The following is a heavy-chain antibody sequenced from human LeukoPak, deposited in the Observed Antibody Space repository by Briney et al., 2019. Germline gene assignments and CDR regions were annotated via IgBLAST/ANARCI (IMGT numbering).Heavy chain of an antibody. CDR2: ISSSSSYI. J-gene: IGHJ6*02. D-gene: IGHD3-3*01. Sequence: GGSLRLSCVASGFTFTSYAMTWVRQAPGKGLEWVSSISSSSSYIYYADSVKGRFTISRDNAKNSLYLQMNSLRAEDTAVYYCARDTITTYYDFWSGSDYYGMDVWGQGTTVTVSS. V-gene: IGHV3-21*01. CDR1: GFTFTSYA. CDR3: ARDTITTYYDFWSGSDYYGMDV.